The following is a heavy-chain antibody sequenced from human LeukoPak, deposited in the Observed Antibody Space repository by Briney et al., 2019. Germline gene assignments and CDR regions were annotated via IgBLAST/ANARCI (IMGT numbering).Heavy chain of an antibody. D-gene: IGHD3-9*01. CDR2: INPNSGGT. V-gene: IGHV1-2*02. Sequence: GASVKVSCKASGYTFTGYYMHWVRQAPGQGLEWMGWINPNSGGTNYAQKFQGRVTMTRDTSISTAYMELSRLRSDDTAVYYCASDYDILTGYYGLHAFDIWGQGTMVTVSS. CDR1: GYTFTGYY. CDR3: ASDYDILTGYYGLHAFDI. J-gene: IGHJ3*02.